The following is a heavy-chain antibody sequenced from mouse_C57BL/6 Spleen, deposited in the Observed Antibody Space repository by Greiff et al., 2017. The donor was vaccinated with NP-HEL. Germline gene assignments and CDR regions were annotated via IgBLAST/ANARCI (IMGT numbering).Heavy chain of an antibody. CDR1: GYTFTSYW. D-gene: IGHD2-3*01. V-gene: IGHV1-55*01. CDR2: IYPGSGST. J-gene: IGHJ3*01. Sequence: QVQLQQPGAELVKPGASVKMSCKASGYTFTSYWITWVKQRPGQGLEWIGDIYPGSGSTNYNEKFKSKATLTVHTSSSTAYMQLSSLTSEDSAVYYCASEGSYDGYYAWFAYWGQGTLVTVSA. CDR3: ASEGSYDGYYAWFAY.